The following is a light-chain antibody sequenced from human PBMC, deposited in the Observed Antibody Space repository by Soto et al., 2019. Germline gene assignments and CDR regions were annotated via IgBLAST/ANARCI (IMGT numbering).Light chain of an antibody. Sequence: EIVLTQSPGTLSLSPGERVTLSCRASQSVPANYLAWYQQKPGQAPRLLIYGASNRATGVPDRFSGSGSGTDVTLTVSRLEPEDFAVYYCLQYGAPWWRVGQGARVEIK. J-gene: IGKJ1*01. V-gene: IGKV3-20*01. CDR3: LQYGAPWWR. CDR2: GAS. CDR1: QSVPANY.